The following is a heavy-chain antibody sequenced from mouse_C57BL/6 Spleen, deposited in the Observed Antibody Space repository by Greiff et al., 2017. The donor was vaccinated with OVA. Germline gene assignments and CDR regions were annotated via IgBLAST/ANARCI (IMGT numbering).Heavy chain of an antibody. CDR2: INPNNGGT. CDR3: ARREVYYFDY. J-gene: IGHJ2*01. Sequence: EVQLQQSGPELVKPGASVKISCKASGYTFTDYYMNWVKQSHGKSLEWIGDINPNNGGTSYNQTFKGKSTLTVDKSSSTAYMELRSLTSADSAVYYCARREVYYFDYWGQGTTLTVSS. V-gene: IGHV1-26*01. CDR1: GYTFTDYY.